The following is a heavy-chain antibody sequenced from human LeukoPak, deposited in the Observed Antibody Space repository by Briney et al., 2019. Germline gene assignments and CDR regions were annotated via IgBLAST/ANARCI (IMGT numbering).Heavy chain of an antibody. J-gene: IGHJ6*03. Sequence: SETLSLTCTVSGGSISSYYWSWIRQPPGRGLGWIGYMSNSGSTKYNPSLESRVTISVDTSKNQFSLRLSSVTAADTAVYYCARTRKGDFWSGYLYYYYYYMDVWGKGTTVTVSS. CDR3: ARTRKGDFWSGYLYYYYYYMDV. CDR1: GGSISSYY. V-gene: IGHV4-59*01. CDR2: MSNSGST. D-gene: IGHD3-3*01.